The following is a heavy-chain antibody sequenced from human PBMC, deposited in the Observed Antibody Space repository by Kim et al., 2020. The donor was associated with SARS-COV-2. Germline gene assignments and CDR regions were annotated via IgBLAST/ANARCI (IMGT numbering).Heavy chain of an antibody. J-gene: IGHJ5*02. CDR2: IYYSGST. CDR1: GGSISSSSYY. D-gene: IGHD3-22*01. Sequence: SETLSLTCTVSGGSISSSSYYWGWIRQPPGKGLEWIGSIYYSGSTYYNPSLKSRVTISVDTSKNQFSLKLSSVTAADTAVYYCARGITMIVVGQEVWFDPWGQGTLVTVSS. V-gene: IGHV4-39*01. CDR3: ARGITMIVVGQEVWFDP.